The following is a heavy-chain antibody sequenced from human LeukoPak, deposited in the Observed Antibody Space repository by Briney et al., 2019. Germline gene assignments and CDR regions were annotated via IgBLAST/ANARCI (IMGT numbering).Heavy chain of an antibody. CDR3: ARVEIVGATDWFDP. J-gene: IGHJ5*02. CDR2: IKQDGSEK. CDR1: GFTFSNYA. D-gene: IGHD1-26*01. V-gene: IGHV3-7*01. Sequence: GGSLRLSCAASGFTFSNYAMSWVRQAPGKGLEWVANIKQDGSEKYYVDSVKGRFTISRDNAKNSLYLQMNSLRAEDTAVYYCARVEIVGATDWFDPWGQGTLVTVSS.